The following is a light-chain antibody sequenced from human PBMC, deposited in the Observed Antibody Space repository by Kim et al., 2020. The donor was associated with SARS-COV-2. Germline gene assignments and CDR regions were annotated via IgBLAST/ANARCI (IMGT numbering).Light chain of an antibody. CDR2: SNN. V-gene: IGLV1-44*01. CDR3: QSYDSSLSHAV. J-gene: IGLJ7*01. CDR1: SPNIGSNT. Sequence: GQRVTIPCSGSSPNIGSNTVNWYQQLPGTAPKLLIYSNNQRPSGVPDRFSGSKSGTSASLAITGLQAEDEADYSCQSYDSSLSHAVFGGGTQLTVL.